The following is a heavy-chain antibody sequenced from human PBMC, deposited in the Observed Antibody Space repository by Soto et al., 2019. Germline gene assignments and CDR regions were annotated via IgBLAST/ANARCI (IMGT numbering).Heavy chain of an antibody. V-gene: IGHV1-69*13. CDR2: IIPIFGTA. J-gene: IGHJ4*02. CDR3: ARDGAVVGNINFDY. Sequence: SVKVSCKASGGTFSSYAISWVRQAPGQGLEWMGGIIPIFGTANYAQKFQGRVTITADESTSTAYMELSSLRSEDTAVYYCARDGAVVGNINFDYWGQGTLVTVSS. CDR1: GGTFSSYA. D-gene: IGHD6-19*01.